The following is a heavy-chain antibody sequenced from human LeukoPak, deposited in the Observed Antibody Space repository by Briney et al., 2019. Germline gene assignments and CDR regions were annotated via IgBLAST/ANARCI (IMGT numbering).Heavy chain of an antibody. Sequence: GGSLRLSCAASGFGFSSYAMDWVRQAPGKGLEWGAVISYDGSNKFYADSVRGRFTISRANSKNTLYLQMNSLRAEDTAVYYCARGFAPGELSYFDYWGQGTLVTVSS. D-gene: IGHD3-16*02. CDR1: GFGFSSYA. J-gene: IGHJ4*02. CDR3: ARGFAPGELSYFDY. V-gene: IGHV3-30*04. CDR2: ISYDGSNK.